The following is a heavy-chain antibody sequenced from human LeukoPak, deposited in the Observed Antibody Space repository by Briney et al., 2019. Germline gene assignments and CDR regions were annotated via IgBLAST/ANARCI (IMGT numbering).Heavy chain of an antibody. V-gene: IGHV4-34*01. D-gene: IGHD6-19*01. CDR1: GGSFTGYY. CDR2: ISHRGST. CDR3: AREVGIAAAGTAGYSSGWYVD. Sequence: SETLSLTCAAYGGSFTGYYWSWIRQPPGKGLEWIGEISHRGSTNYNPSLKSRVTISVDTSKNQFSLKLSSVTAADTAVYYCAREVGIAAAGTAGYSSGWYVDWGQGTLVTVSS. J-gene: IGHJ4*02.